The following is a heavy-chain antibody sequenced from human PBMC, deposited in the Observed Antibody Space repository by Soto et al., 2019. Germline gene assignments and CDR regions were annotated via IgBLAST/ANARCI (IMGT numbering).Heavy chain of an antibody. CDR1: GGSINSYY. CDR2: IDSSGNT. V-gene: IGHV4-4*07. CDR3: ARYSSNWFQTEGLDV. J-gene: IGHJ6*02. Sequence: QVQLQESGPGLVKASETLSLTCTVSGGSINSYYWSWIRQPAGKGLEWIGRIDSSGNTNYNPSLRSRVTMSVDTSKSQLSLRLTSVTAADTAVYYCARYSSNWFQTEGLDVWGQGTTVTVSS. D-gene: IGHD6-13*01.